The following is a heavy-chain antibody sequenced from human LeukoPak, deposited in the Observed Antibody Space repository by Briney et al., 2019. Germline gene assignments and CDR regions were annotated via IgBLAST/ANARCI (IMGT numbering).Heavy chain of an antibody. CDR2: IIPIFGTA. CDR3: ARDSAASGYDYYGMDV. J-gene: IGHJ6*02. V-gene: IGHV1-69*01. CDR1: GGTFSSYA. D-gene: IGHD2-15*01. Sequence: GSSVKVSCKASGGTFSSYAISWVRQAPGQGLEWMGGIIPIFGTANYAQKFQGRVTITADESTSTAYMELSSLRSENTAVYYCARDSAASGYDYYGMDVWGQGTTVTVSS.